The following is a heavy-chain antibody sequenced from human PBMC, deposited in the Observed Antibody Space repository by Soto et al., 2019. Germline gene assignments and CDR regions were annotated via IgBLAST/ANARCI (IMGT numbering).Heavy chain of an antibody. D-gene: IGHD1-26*01. CDR1: GGSISSGDYY. J-gene: IGHJ4*02. V-gene: IGHV4-30-4*01. CDR2: IYYSGST. CDR3: ASRKSSPYFDY. Sequence: SETLSLTCTVSGGSISSGDYYWSWIRQPPGKGLEWIGYIYYSGSTYYNPSLKSRVTISVDTSKNQFSLKLSSVTAADTAVYYGASRKSSPYFDYWGQGTLVTVSS.